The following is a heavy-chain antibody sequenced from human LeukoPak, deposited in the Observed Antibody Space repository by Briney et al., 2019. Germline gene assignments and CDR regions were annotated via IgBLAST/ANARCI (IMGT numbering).Heavy chain of an antibody. Sequence: SVTVSCKASGGTFSSYAISWVRQAPGQGLEWMGGIIPIFGTANYAQKFQGRVTITTDESTSTAYMELSSLRSEDTAVYYCALAAAGKMGSALNYYYYYMDVWGKGTTVTVSS. CDR3: ALAAAGKMGSALNYYYYYMDV. D-gene: IGHD6-13*01. V-gene: IGHV1-69*05. CDR1: GGTFSSYA. CDR2: IIPIFGTA. J-gene: IGHJ6*03.